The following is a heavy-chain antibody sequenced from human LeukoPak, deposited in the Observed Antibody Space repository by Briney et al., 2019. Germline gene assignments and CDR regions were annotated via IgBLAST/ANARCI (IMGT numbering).Heavy chain of an antibody. CDR3: ARGSHYGDFHNWFDP. Sequence: GASVKVSCKASGGTFSSYAISWVRQAPGQGLEWMGGIIPIFGTANYAQKSQGRVTITTDESTSTAYMELSSLRSEDTAVYYRARGSHYGDFHNWFDPWGQGTLVTVSS. J-gene: IGHJ5*02. CDR2: IIPIFGTA. CDR1: GGTFSSYA. D-gene: IGHD2-21*02. V-gene: IGHV1-69*05.